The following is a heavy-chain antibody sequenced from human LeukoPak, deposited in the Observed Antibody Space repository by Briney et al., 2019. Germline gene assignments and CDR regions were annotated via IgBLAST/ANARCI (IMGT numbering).Heavy chain of an antibody. V-gene: IGHV4-39*01. J-gene: IGHJ4*02. Sequence: SETLSLTCTVSGGSISSSSYYWGWIRQPPGKGLEWIGSISYSGSTYYNPSLKSRVTISVDTSKNQFSLKLTSVTAADTAVYYCARGNWNDVVGYYFDYWGQGTLVTVSS. D-gene: IGHD1-1*01. CDR1: GGSISSSSYY. CDR2: ISYSGST. CDR3: ARGNWNDVVGYYFDY.